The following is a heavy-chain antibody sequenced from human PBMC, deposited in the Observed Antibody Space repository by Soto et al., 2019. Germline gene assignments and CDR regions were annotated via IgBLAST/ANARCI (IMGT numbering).Heavy chain of an antibody. Sequence: GGSLRLSCAASGFTFSSYAMSWVRQAPGKGLEWVSAISGSGGSTYYVDSVKGRFTISRDNSKNTLYLQMNSLRAEDTAVYYCATQEGYCSGGSCSTEYFQHWGQGTLVTVSS. CDR1: GFTFSSYA. CDR3: ATQEGYCSGGSCSTEYFQH. V-gene: IGHV3-23*01. CDR2: ISGSGGST. J-gene: IGHJ1*01. D-gene: IGHD2-15*01.